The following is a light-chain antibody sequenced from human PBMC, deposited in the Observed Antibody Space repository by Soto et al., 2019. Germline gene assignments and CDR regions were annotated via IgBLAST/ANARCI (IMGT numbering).Light chain of an antibody. CDR2: EVS. CDR3: TSYTSSTTWV. CDR1: SSDIGASNY. J-gene: IGLJ3*02. Sequence: QSALTQPASVSGSPGQSITVSCTGTSSDIGASNYVSWYQQHPGKAPKLIISEVSNRPSGVSNRFSGSKSGSTASLTISGLQAEDEAHYYCTSYTSSTTWVFGGGTQLTVL. V-gene: IGLV2-14*01.